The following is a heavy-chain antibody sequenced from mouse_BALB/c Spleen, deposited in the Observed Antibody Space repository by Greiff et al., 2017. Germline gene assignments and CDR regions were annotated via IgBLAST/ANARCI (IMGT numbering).Heavy chain of an antibody. CDR1: GYSITSGYY. V-gene: IGHV3-6*02. D-gene: IGHD2-1*01. CDR3: ARGVYYSWFAY. CDR2: ISYDGSN. J-gene: IGHJ3*01. Sequence: EVQVVESGPGLVKPSQSLSLTCSVTGYSITSGYYWNWIRQFPGNKLEWMGYISYDGSNNYNPSLKNRISITRDTSKNQFFLKLNSVTTEDTATYYCARGVYYSWFAYWGQGTLVTVSA.